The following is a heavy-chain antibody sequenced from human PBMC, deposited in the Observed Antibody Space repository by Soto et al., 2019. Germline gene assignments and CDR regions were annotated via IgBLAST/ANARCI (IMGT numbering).Heavy chain of an antibody. CDR1: GFTFSSYG. CDR3: ARDLGYSYGYYYYYGMDV. J-gene: IGHJ6*02. Sequence: GGSLRLSCAASGFTFSSYGMHWVRQAPGKGLEWVAVIWYDGSNKYYADSVKGRFTISRDNSKNTLYLQMNSLRAEDTAVYYCARDLGYSYGYYYYYGMDVWGQGTTVTVSS. D-gene: IGHD5-18*01. CDR2: IWYDGSNK. V-gene: IGHV3-33*01.